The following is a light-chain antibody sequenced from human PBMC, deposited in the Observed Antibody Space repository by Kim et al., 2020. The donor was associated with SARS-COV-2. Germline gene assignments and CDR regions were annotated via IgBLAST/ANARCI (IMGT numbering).Light chain of an antibody. Sequence: EIVLTQSPGTLSLSPGERATLSCRASQSVSSNYLAWFQQKPGQAPRLLMYGVSSRATGIPDRFSGSGSGTDFTLTISRLEPEDFAVYYCQQYAKTPWTFGQGTKVDIK. CDR1: QSVSSNY. CDR2: GVS. V-gene: IGKV3-20*01. J-gene: IGKJ1*01. CDR3: QQYAKTPWT.